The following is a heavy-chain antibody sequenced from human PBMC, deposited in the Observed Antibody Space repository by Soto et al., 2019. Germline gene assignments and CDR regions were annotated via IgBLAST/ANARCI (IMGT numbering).Heavy chain of an antibody. J-gene: IGHJ3*02. D-gene: IGHD2-21*01. V-gene: IGHV3-15*01. CDR2: IKSKAYGGTT. Sequence: GGSLRLSCAASGFTFSNAWMNWVRQGPGKGLEWVGRIKSKAYGGTTDYAAPVKGRFTISRDDSKNTLYLQMNSLKTEDTAVYYCSTGLVKGRGAFDIWGQGTMVTVSS. CDR3: STGLVKGRGAFDI. CDR1: GFTFSNAW.